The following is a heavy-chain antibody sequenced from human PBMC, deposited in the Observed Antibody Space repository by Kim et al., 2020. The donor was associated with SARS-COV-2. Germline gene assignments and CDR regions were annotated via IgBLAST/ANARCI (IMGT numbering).Heavy chain of an antibody. V-gene: IGHV1-46*01. Sequence: SYAQKFQGRVTMTRDTSTSTVYMELSSLRSEDTAVYYCASLALGVADFDYWGQGTLVTVSS. D-gene: IGHD3-3*01. CDR3: ASLALGVADFDY. J-gene: IGHJ4*02.